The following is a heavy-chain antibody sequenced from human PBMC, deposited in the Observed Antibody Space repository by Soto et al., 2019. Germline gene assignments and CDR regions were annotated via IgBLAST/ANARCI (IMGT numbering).Heavy chain of an antibody. J-gene: IGHJ4*02. V-gene: IGHV1-46*01. CDR3: ARSLLQGDF. Sequence: QVQLVQSGAEVKKPGASVKVSCKASGYIFIHYYIHWVRQAPGQGLEWMAIINPNGGSTNYAQKFQGRVTVTSHTYPSTLSMELNSSGADDTAVYFWARSLLQGDFWGQGTLVTVSS. CDR2: INPNGGST. D-gene: IGHD2-21*01. CDR1: GYIFIHYY.